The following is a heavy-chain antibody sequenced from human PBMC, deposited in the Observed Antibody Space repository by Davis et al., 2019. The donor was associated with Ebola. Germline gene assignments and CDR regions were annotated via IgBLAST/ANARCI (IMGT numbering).Heavy chain of an antibody. CDR3: ADTNGFYYYYGMDV. Sequence: GGSLRLSCAASGFTFSSYWMSWVRQAPGKGLEWVANIKQDGREKYYVDSVKGRFTISRDNSKNTLYLQMNSLRAEDTAVYYCADTNGFYYYYGMDVWGQGTTVTVSS. CDR1: GFTFSSYW. V-gene: IGHV3-7*01. J-gene: IGHJ6*02. CDR2: IKQDGREK.